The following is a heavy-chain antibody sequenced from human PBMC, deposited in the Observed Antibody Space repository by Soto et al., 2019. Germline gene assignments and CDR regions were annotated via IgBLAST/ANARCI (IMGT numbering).Heavy chain of an antibody. CDR1: GFTFSNAW. Sequence: GGSLRLSCAASGFTFSNAWMNWVRQAPGKGLEWVGRIKSKTDGGTTDYAAPVKGRFTISRDDSKNTLYLQMNSLKTEDTAVYYCTTDAYSEDYYYYYGMDVWGQGTTVTVSS. CDR3: TTDAYSEDYYYYYGMDV. CDR2: IKSKTDGGTT. D-gene: IGHD6-13*01. J-gene: IGHJ6*02. V-gene: IGHV3-15*07.